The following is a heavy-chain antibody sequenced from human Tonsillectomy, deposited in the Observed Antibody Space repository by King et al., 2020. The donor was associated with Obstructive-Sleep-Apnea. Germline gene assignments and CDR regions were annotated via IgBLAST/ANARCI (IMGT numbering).Heavy chain of an antibody. CDR2: ISSSSSSM. V-gene: IGHV3-48*04. J-gene: IGHJ5*02. CDR1: GFTFSTYS. Sequence: VQLVESGGGLVQPGGSLRLSCAASGFTFSTYSMNWVRQAPGKGLEWVSYISSSSSSMYYADSVKGRFTISRDNARNSLYLRMNSLRVEDTAGYYCAGEGTQYSRSYESWFAPWGQGTLVTVSS. CDR3: AGEGTQYSRSYESWFAP. D-gene: IGHD6-6*01.